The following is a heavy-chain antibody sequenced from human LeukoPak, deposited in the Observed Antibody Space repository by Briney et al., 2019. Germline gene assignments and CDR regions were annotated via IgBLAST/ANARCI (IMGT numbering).Heavy chain of an antibody. D-gene: IGHD2-15*01. CDR3: ARDPGHCSGGSCTYYYGMDV. J-gene: IGHJ6*02. CDR1: GFTFDDYA. V-gene: IGHV3-9*01. Sequence: GGSLRLSCAASGFTFDDYAMHWVRQAPGKGLEWVSGISWNSGSIGYADSVKGRFTISRDNAKNSLYLQMNSLRAEDTAVYYCARDPGHCSGGSCTYYYGMDVWGQGTTVTVSS. CDR2: ISWNSGSI.